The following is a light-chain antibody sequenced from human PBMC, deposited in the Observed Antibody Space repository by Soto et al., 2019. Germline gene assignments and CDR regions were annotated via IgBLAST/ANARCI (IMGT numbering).Light chain of an antibody. CDR2: AAS. CDR3: HQTAANPWT. J-gene: IGKJ1*01. V-gene: IGKV1-39*01. Sequence: DIQMTQSPSPLSASVGDRVTITCRASQNIGVYLNWYQKKPGKAPKLLIHAASSLHSGVPSTFSGSGSGTDFALTISSLQPEDFATYYCHQTAANPWTFAQGTRWISN. CDR1: QNIGVY.